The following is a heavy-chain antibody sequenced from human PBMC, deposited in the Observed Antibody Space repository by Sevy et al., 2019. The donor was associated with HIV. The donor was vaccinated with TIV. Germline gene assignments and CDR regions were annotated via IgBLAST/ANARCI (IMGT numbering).Heavy chain of an antibody. V-gene: IGHV4-34*01. Sequence: SETLSLTCAVYGGSFSGYYWSWIRQPPGKGLEWIGEINHSGSTNYNPSLKSRVTISVDTSKNQFSLKLGSVTAADTAVYYRARVSGRTRFDYWGQGTLVTVSS. CDR1: GGSFSGYY. CDR2: INHSGST. J-gene: IGHJ4*02. CDR3: ARVSGRTRFDY. D-gene: IGHD1-1*01.